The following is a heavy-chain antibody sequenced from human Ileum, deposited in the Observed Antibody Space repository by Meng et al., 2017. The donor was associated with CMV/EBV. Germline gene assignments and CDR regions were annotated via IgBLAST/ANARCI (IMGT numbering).Heavy chain of an antibody. Sequence: ASVKVSCKTSGYTFTAYYIHWVRQAPGHGLEWRGWINPNSGGPKYAQKFQGRVTMTRDTSISTAYMDLSSLTSDDTAVYYCARGLGDYSNSRVWYFDLWGRGTLVTVSS. CDR1: GYTFTAYY. V-gene: IGHV1-2*02. J-gene: IGHJ2*01. CDR3: ARGLGDYSNSRVWYFDL. D-gene: IGHD4-11*01. CDR2: INPNSGGP.